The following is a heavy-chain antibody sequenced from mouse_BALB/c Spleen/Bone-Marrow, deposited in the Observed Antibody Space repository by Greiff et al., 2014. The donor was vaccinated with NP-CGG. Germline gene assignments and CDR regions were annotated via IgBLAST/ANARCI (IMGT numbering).Heavy chain of an antibody. CDR1: GFSLTSYG. J-gene: IGHJ3*01. CDR2: IWSDGST. Sequence: VKLVESGPDLVAPSQSLSITCTVSGFSLTSYGVHWVRPPPGKGLEWLVVIWSDGSTTYNSALKSRLSISKDNSKSQVFLKMNSLQTDDTAMYYCARHDNDGYYLAYWGQGTLVTVSA. CDR3: ARHDNDGYYLAY. V-gene: IGHV2-6-2*01. D-gene: IGHD2-3*01.